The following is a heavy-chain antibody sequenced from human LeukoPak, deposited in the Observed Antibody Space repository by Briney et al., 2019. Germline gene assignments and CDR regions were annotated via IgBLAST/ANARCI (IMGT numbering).Heavy chain of an antibody. CDR3: ARDSEYQLLPDAFDI. J-gene: IGHJ3*02. Sequence: GGSLRLSCAASGFTFVIHWMAWVRQAPGKGLEWVANIEKYGSEKYYVDSVKGRFTISRDNAKDSLYLQMNSLRAEDTAVYYCARDSEYQLLPDAFDIWGQGTMVTVSS. CDR1: GFTFVIHW. V-gene: IGHV3-7*01. CDR2: IEKYGSEK. D-gene: IGHD2-2*01.